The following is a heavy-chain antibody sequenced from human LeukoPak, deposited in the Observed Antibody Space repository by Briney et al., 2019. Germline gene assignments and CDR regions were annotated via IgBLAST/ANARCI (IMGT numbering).Heavy chain of an antibody. V-gene: IGHV4-34*01. CDR2: INHSGST. CDR1: GGSFSGYY. CDR3: ARGGGVASRRNYDFWSGVRSGNWFDP. D-gene: IGHD3-3*01. J-gene: IGHJ5*02. Sequence: PSETLSLTCAAYGGSFSGYYWSWIRQPPGKGLEWIGEINHSGSTNYNPSLKSRVTISVDTSKNQFSLKLSSVTAADTAVYYCARGGGVASRRNYDFWSGVRSGNWFDPWGQGTLVTVSP.